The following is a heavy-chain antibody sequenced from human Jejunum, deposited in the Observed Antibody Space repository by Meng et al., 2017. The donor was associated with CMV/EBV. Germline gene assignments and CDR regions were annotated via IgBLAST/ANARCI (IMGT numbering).Heavy chain of an antibody. CDR1: GESFNNYY. CDR3: ATSFPDAWELLAY. V-gene: IGHV4-34*01. CDR2: INYSGST. Sequence: CLVYGESFNNYYWTWIRQPPGKGLEWIGEINYSGSTNYNPSLKSRVTISVDTSKNQFSLNLNSVTAADTAVYYCATSFPDAWELLAYWGQGTLVTVSS. D-gene: IGHD1-26*01. J-gene: IGHJ4*02.